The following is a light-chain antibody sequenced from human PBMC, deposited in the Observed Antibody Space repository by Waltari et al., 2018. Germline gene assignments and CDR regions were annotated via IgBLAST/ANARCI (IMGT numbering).Light chain of an antibody. Sequence: DIQMTQSPFTLSSYVGARVIIPCRASQSLSNWFACYQHNPGKAPQLLIYKASTLASGVPSRFSGSGSGTDFSLTISSLQPDDFATYYCQQYNSYSLLTFGGGTKVEIK. CDR2: KAS. CDR1: QSLSNW. V-gene: IGKV1-5*03. J-gene: IGKJ4*01. CDR3: QQYNSYSLLT.